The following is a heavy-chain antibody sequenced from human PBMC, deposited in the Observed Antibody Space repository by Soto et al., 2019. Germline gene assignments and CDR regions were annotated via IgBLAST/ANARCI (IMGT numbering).Heavy chain of an antibody. CDR2: IIPIFGTA. CDR1: GGTLGSYA. J-gene: IGHJ6*02. CDR3: ARGITGTVSYYYGMDV. D-gene: IGHD1-20*01. V-gene: IGHV1-69*12. Sequence: QVQLVQSGAEVKKPGSSVKVSCKASGGTLGSYAISWVRQAPGQGLEWMGGIIPIFGTADYAQKFQGRVTITADESTSTAYMELSSLGSEDTAVYYCARGITGTVSYYYGMDVWGQGTTVTVSS.